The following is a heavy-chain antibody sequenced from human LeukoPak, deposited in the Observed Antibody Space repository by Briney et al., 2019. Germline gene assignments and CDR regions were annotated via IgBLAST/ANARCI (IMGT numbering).Heavy chain of an antibody. CDR1: GYSFTSYW. CDR3: ARHPSWDYYDSSGYYPYYFDY. D-gene: IGHD3-22*01. J-gene: IGHJ4*02. Sequence: GESLKISCKGSGYSFTSYWIGCVRQMPGKGLEWMGIIYPGDSDTRYSPSFQGQVTISADKSISTAYLQWSSLKASDTAMYYCARHPSWDYYDSSGYYPYYFDYWGQGTLVTVSS. CDR2: IYPGDSDT. V-gene: IGHV5-51*01.